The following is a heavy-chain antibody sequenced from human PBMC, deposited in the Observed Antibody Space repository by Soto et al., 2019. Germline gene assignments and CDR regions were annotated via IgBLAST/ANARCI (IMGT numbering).Heavy chain of an antibody. V-gene: IGHV4-59*01. J-gene: IGHJ4*02. CDR1: GGXISSYY. CDR2: IYYSGST. CDR3: AKEGGLSRSRHREIDY. Sequence: SETLSLTCTVSGGXISSYYWSWIRQPPGKGLEWIGYIYYSGSTNYNPSVKGRFTISRDNSKNTLYLQMNSLRAEDTAVYYCAKEGGLSRSRHREIDYWGQGTLVTVS. D-gene: IGHD3-16*01.